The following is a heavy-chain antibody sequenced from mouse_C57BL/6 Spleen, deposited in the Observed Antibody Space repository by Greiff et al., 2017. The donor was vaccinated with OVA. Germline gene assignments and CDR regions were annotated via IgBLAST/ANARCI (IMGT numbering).Heavy chain of an antibody. CDR3: ARSYPYWDIDV. D-gene: IGHD2-10*01. CDR1: GYTFTSYW. V-gene: IGHV1-53*01. CDR2: INPSIGGT. Sequence: QVQLQQPGTELVKPGASVKLSCKASGYTFTSYWMHWVQPRPGQGLEWLGNINPSIGGTNYHEKFKSKATLTVDKSSSTAYMQLSSLTSEDSAVYYCARSYPYWDIDVWGTGTTVTVSS. J-gene: IGHJ1*03.